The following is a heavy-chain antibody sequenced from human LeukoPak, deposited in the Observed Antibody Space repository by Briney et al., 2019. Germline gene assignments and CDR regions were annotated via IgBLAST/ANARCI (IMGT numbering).Heavy chain of an antibody. J-gene: IGHJ4*02. CDR2: IRSKPNGGTT. Sequence: PGGSLRLSCTTSGFTFGDYPVSWFRQAPGKGLEWVGFIRSKPNGGTTEYAASVKGRFTISRDDSKSIAYLQMNSLKTEDTAVCYCTRGRTWCDYWGQGTLVTVSS. CDR1: GFTFGDYP. V-gene: IGHV3-49*03. D-gene: IGHD2-8*02. CDR3: TRGRTWCDY.